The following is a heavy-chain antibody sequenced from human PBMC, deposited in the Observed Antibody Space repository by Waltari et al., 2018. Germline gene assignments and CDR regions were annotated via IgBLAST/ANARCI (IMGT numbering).Heavy chain of an antibody. CDR2: IDPQDGET. Sequence: EVQLVQSGAEVKKPGATVKISCKAAGYTFTDYYIHWVQQAPGKGLEWVGRIDPQDGETKYADKFQGRATITADTSIDTVYMELSSLRSEDTAVFYCASITGDMGLDAFDIWGQGTMVTVSS. J-gene: IGHJ3*02. V-gene: IGHV1-69-2*01. CDR1: GYTFTDYY. D-gene: IGHD7-27*01. CDR3: ASITGDMGLDAFDI.